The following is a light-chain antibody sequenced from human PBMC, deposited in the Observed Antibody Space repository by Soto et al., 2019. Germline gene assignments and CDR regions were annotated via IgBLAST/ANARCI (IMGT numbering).Light chain of an antibody. CDR2: GAY. J-gene: IGKJ1*01. V-gene: IGKV3-15*01. CDR1: QSVYSN. CDR3: KQYNNWPLT. Sequence: EIVMTQSPATLSVSPGEGGTLSCRASQSVYSNVAWYQQKPGQAPRLLIYGAYTRATGIQARFSGSGSETEFTLTIRSLQSEDFAVYYCKQYNNWPLTFGQGTKVDI.